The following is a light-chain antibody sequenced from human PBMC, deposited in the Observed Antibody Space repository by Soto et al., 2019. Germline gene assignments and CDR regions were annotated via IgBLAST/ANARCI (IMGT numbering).Light chain of an antibody. CDR2: DAS. CDR3: QQYENLPT. Sequence: DIQMTQYPSFLSASVGDRFTITCQASQNINNYLNWYQQKPGRAPKLLIYDASNLEAGVPSRFRGSGSGTDFTFTISRLQPEDIATYYCQQYENLPTFGQGTRLEIK. J-gene: IGKJ5*01. V-gene: IGKV1-33*01. CDR1: QNINNY.